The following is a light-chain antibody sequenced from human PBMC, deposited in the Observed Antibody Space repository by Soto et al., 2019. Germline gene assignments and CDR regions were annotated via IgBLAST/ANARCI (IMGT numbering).Light chain of an antibody. Sequence: QLVLTQPPSASGTPGQRVTISCSGSTSNIGSNTVIWYQQLPGTAPKLLIYTDNQRPSGVPDRFSGSKSGTSASLAVSGLQSEDEADYYCATWDDSLNGYVFGTGTKVTVL. CDR2: TDN. V-gene: IGLV1-44*01. CDR1: TSNIGSNT. J-gene: IGLJ1*01. CDR3: ATWDDSLNGYV.